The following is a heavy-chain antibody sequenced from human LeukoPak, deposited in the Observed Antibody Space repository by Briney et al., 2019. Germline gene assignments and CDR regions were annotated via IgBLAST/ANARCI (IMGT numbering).Heavy chain of an antibody. CDR1: GFTFSFYG. CDR3: TTALRWSVAGPWAFDI. CDR2: IWYDGSNK. V-gene: IGHV3-33*01. D-gene: IGHD6-19*01. Sequence: GGSLRLSCAASGFTFSFYGIHWVRQVPGKGLEWVAVIWYDGSNKYYADSVKGRFTISRDNSKNTLYLQMNSLRAEDTAVYYCTTALRWSVAGPWAFDIWGQGTMVTVSS. J-gene: IGHJ3*02.